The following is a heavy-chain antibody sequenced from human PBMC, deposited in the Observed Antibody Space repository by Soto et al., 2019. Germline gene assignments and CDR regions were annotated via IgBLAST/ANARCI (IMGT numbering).Heavy chain of an antibody. Sequence: QLQLQESGPGLVKPSETLSLTCTVSGGSISSSSYYWGWIRQPPGKGLEWIGSIYYSGSTYYNPSLKSRVTISVDTSKNQFSLKLSSVTAADTAVYYCARHIGSSWRVYYFDYWGQGTLVTVSS. CDR1: GGSISSSSYY. CDR2: IYYSGST. J-gene: IGHJ4*02. CDR3: ARHIGSSWRVYYFDY. V-gene: IGHV4-39*01. D-gene: IGHD6-13*01.